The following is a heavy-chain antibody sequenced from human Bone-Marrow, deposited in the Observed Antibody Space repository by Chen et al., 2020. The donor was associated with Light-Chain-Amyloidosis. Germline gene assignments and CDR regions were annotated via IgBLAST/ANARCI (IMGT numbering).Heavy chain of an antibody. CDR2: INTDIGNA. V-gene: IGHV7-4-1*02. J-gene: IGHJ4*02. D-gene: IGHD2-21*02. CDR3: ARGVGVTGDSNFDS. CDR1: GYTFTAYS. Sequence: VHLVQSGSELKKPGASVKLSCKTSGYTFTAYSVNWVRQAPGQGLQWVGRINTDIGNATYAQGFTGRFVISLDTSVTTAYLQITGLKAEDTAVYYCARGVGVTGDSNFDSWGQGTRVTVSS.